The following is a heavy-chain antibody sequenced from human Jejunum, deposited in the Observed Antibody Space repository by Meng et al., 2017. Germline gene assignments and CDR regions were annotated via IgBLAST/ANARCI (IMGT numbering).Heavy chain of an antibody. CDR1: GDSVNSNSGY. J-gene: IGHJ4*02. V-gene: IGHV4-39*01. CDR3: ARHCGYRSGCHQYFDY. Sequence: QLQVQESGPGLVKPSETLSLTCTVSGDSVNSNSGYWGWIRQSPGKGLEWIGTISYSATTYYNPSLKTRVTISVDTSKNQVSLNLGSVTAADTGIYHCARHCGYRSGCHQYFDYWGQGTLVTVSS. D-gene: IGHD6-19*01. CDR2: ISYSATT.